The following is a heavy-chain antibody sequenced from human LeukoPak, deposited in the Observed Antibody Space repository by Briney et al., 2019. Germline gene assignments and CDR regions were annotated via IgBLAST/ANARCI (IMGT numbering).Heavy chain of an antibody. Sequence: GGSLRLSCAASGFTVSSNYMSWVRQAPGKGLEWVSVIYSGGNTYYADSVQGRFTMSRENPKNTLYLQMNSLRAEDTAVYYCARAHDRGYYYGFDYWGRGTLVTVSS. CDR3: ARAHDRGYYYGFDY. CDR1: GFTVSSNY. D-gene: IGHD3-22*01. CDR2: IYSGGNT. J-gene: IGHJ4*02. V-gene: IGHV3-66*01.